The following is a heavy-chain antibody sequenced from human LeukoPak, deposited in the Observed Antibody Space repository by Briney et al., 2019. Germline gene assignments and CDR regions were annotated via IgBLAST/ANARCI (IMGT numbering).Heavy chain of an antibody. V-gene: IGHV3-23*01. Sequence: GGSLRLSCAASGFTFSSYAMSWVRQAPGMGLQWVSALSGSGLSTYYADSAKGRFTISRDNSKNTLYLQMNSLRAEDTAVYYCAKGGESSSWLFDYWGQGTLVPVSS. D-gene: IGHD6-13*01. CDR2: LSGSGLST. CDR3: AKGGESSSWLFDY. J-gene: IGHJ4*02. CDR1: GFTFSSYA.